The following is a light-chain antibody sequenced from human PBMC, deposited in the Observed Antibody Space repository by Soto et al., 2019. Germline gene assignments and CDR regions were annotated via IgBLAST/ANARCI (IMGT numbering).Light chain of an antibody. V-gene: IGKV1-5*01. Sequence: DIQMTQSPSTLSASVGDGVTIPCRASQSISSWLAWYQQKPGTAPKLLTYDASSLESGVPSRFSGSGSGTEFTLTVSSLQPDDFATYYCQQYNSYSSWTCGQGTKGDI. CDR3: QQYNSYSSWT. CDR2: DAS. CDR1: QSISSW. J-gene: IGKJ1*01.